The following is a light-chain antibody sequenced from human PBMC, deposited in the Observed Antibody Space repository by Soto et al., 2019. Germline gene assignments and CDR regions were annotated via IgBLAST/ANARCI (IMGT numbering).Light chain of an antibody. V-gene: IGKV3-11*01. CDR3: QKRSKWPPGAT. J-gene: IGKJ3*01. CDR1: QSVSSY. CDR2: DAS. Sequence: EIVLTQSPATLSLSPGERATLSCRASQSVSSYLAWYQQKPGQAPRLLIYDASNRATGIPARFSGSGSGTAFPLTISRLEPEDFAVYSCQKRSKWPPGATFGPGTKVDIK.